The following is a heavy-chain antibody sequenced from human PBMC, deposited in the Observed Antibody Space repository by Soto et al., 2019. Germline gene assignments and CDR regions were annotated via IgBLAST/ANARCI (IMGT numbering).Heavy chain of an antibody. CDR1: RGFISSGSW. CDR3: AGMPYTSGLRFDP. D-gene: IGHD6-19*01. V-gene: IGHV4-4*02. CDR2: IYRSGNT. J-gene: IGHJ5*02. Sequence: SETLSLTCAVSRGFISSGSWWSWVRQPPGKGLEWIGEIYRSGNTNYNPSLKSRVSISVDMSKNQFSLKLSSVTAADTAVYYCAGMPYTSGLRFDPWGPGTLVTVSS.